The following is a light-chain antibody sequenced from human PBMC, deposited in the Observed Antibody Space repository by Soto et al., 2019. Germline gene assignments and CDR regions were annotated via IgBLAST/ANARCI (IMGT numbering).Light chain of an antibody. J-gene: IGKJ2*01. CDR2: WAS. CDR1: QSVLYSSNNKNY. V-gene: IGKV4-1*01. Sequence: DIVMTQSPDSLAVSLGERATINCKSSQSVLYSSNNKNYLAWYQQKPGQPPKLLIYWASTRESGVPDRFSGSGSGTDFTLTISILQAEDVAVYYCQRYYSTPYTFGQGTKVEI. CDR3: QRYYSTPYT.